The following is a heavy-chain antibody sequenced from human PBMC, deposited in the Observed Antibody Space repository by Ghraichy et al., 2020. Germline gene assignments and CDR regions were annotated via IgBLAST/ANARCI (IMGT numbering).Heavy chain of an antibody. Sequence: SETLSLTCTVSGGSISSSSYYWGWIRQPPGKGLEWIGSIYYSGSTYYNPSLKSRVTISVDTSKNQFSLKLSSVTAADTAVYYCARDVSPYYDFWSGYYGTPDLHWFDPWGQGTLVTVSS. CDR3: ARDVSPYYDFWSGYYGTPDLHWFDP. CDR1: GGSISSSSYY. CDR2: IYYSGST. D-gene: IGHD3-3*01. V-gene: IGHV4-39*07. J-gene: IGHJ5*02.